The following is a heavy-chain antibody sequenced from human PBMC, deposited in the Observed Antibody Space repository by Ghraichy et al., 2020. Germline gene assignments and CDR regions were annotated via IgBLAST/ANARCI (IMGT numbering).Heavy chain of an antibody. CDR3: ARQGYSSSGEVEWGPFDY. V-gene: IGHV1-69*13. D-gene: IGHD6-13*01. J-gene: IGHJ4*02. CDR2: IIPIFGTA. CDR1: GGTFSSYA. Sequence: SVKVSCKASGGTFSSYAISWVRQAPGQGLEWMGGIIPIFGTANYAQKFQGRVTITADESTSTAYMELSSLRSEDTAVYYCARQGYSSSGEVEWGPFDYWGQGTLVTVSS.